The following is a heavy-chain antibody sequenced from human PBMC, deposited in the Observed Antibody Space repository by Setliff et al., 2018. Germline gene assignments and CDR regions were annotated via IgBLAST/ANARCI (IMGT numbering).Heavy chain of an antibody. CDR2: INQDGSGK. J-gene: IGHJ4*01. CDR1: GFIFSSYW. Sequence: GGSLRLSCAASGFIFSSYWMNWVRQAPGKGLEWVATINQDGSGKYYVDSVKGRFTISRDNAKNSLFLQINSLRAEDTAVYYCARDWIQPYFALSFDSWGQLPWSPSPQ. D-gene: IGHD5-18*01. CDR3: ARDWIQPYFALSFDS. V-gene: IGHV3-7*03.